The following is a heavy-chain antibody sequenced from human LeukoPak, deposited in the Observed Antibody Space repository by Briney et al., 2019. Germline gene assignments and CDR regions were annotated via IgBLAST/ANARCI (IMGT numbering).Heavy chain of an antibody. CDR2: ISGSGGST. CDR1: GFTFSNYA. Sequence: GGSLRLSCAASGFTFSNYAMSWVRQAPGKGLEWVSAISGSGGSTYYADSEKGRFTISRDNSKNTLYLQMNSLRAEDTAVYYCAKVPGGDYPMSWFDPWGQGTLVTVSS. V-gene: IGHV3-23*01. J-gene: IGHJ5*02. CDR3: AKVPGGDYPMSWFDP. D-gene: IGHD4-17*01.